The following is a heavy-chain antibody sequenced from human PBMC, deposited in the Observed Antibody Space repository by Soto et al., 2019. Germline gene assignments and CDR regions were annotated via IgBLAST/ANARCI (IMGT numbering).Heavy chain of an antibody. Sequence: SETLSLTCTVSGGSISSYYWSWIRQPPGKGLEWIGYIYYSGSTYYNPSLKSRVTISVDTSKNQFSLKLSSVTAADTAVYYCARRGSSSWYGYWGQGTLVTVSS. J-gene: IGHJ4*02. CDR1: GGSISSYY. CDR3: ARRGSSSWYGY. D-gene: IGHD6-13*01. V-gene: IGHV4-59*08. CDR2: IYYSGST.